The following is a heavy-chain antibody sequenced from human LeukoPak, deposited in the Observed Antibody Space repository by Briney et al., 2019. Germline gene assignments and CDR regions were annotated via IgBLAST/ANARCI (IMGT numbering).Heavy chain of an antibody. Sequence: SETLSLTCTVSGGSISSYYWSWIRQPAGKGLEWIGRIYTSGSTNYNPSLKSRVTMSVDTSKNQFSLKLSSVTAADTAVYYCARGANFGDSGLDAFDIWGQGTMVTVSS. J-gene: IGHJ3*02. D-gene: IGHD4-17*01. CDR1: GGSISSYY. CDR2: IYTSGST. CDR3: ARGANFGDSGLDAFDI. V-gene: IGHV4-4*07.